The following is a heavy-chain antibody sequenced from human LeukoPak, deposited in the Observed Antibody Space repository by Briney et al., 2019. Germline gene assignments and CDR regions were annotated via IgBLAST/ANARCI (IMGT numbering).Heavy chain of an antibody. CDR1: GFTFSTYS. D-gene: IGHD5-12*01. V-gene: IGHV3-21*01. CDR3: ARGIRYSGYDFFDY. Sequence: GGSLRLSCAASGFTFSTYSMNWVRQAPGKGLEWVSSISSSSSYIYYADSVKGRFTISRDNAKNSLYLQMNSLRAEDTAVYYCARGIRYSGYDFFDYWGQGTLVTVSS. CDR2: ISSSSSYI. J-gene: IGHJ4*02.